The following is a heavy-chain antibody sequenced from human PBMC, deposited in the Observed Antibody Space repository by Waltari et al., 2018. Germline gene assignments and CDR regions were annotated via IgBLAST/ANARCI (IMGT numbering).Heavy chain of an antibody. D-gene: IGHD6-13*01. Sequence: QVQLVQSGAEVKRPGSSLKVSCKASGGTFSSYAIHWVRQAPGQGLQWMGRIIPIFRTANYAQKFRGRVTITADDSTTTAYMELSSLRSEDTAVYYCAGIAAAANLDYWGLGTLVTVSS. CDR1: GGTFSSYA. CDR3: AGIAAAANLDY. V-gene: IGHV1-69*15. CDR2: IIPIFRTA. J-gene: IGHJ4*02.